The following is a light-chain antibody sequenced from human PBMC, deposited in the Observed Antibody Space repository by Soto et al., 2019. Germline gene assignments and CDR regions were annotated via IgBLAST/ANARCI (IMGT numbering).Light chain of an antibody. J-gene: IGKJ3*01. CDR1: QGISNW. Sequence: DIQMTQSPSSVSASVGDRVSTTCRASQGISNWLAWYQQKPGRAPKLLIYAASSLQSGVSSRFSGSGSGTDFTHTISSLQPEDFATYYCQQGNSFPFTLGPGTKVDI. V-gene: IGKV1D-12*01. CDR3: QQGNSFPFT. CDR2: AAS.